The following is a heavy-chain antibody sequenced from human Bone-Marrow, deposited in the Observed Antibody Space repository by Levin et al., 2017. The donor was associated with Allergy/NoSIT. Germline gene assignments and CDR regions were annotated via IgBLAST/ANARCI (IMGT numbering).Heavy chain of an antibody. CDR2: ISGSGGST. Sequence: GGSLRLSCAASGFTFSSYAMSWVRQAPGKGLEWVSAISGSGGSTYYADSVKGRFTISRDNSKNTLYLQMNSLRAEDTAVYYCAKCTGQWLVRGYYYGMDGWGQGTTVTVSS. CDR1: GFTFSSYA. D-gene: IGHD6-19*01. CDR3: AKCTGQWLVRGYYYGMDG. J-gene: IGHJ6*02. V-gene: IGHV3-23*01.